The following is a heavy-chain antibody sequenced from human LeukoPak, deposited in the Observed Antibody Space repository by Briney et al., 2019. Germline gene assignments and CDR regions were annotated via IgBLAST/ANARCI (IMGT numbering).Heavy chain of an antibody. V-gene: IGHV3-23*01. CDR2: ISPDGGTT. Sequence: GGSLRLSCAASGFTFSSHTMTWVRQAPGNGLEFVSVISPDGGTTFYADSVKGRFTISRDNAKNSLYLHMTSLGTEDTALYYCARGRRTVAGHFDSWGQGTLVTVSS. CDR3: ARGRRTVAGHFDS. CDR1: GFTFSSHT. J-gene: IGHJ4*02. D-gene: IGHD6-19*01.